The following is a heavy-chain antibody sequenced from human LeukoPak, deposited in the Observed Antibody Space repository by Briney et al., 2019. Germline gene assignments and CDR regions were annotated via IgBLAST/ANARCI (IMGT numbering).Heavy chain of an antibody. V-gene: IGHV1-2*02. J-gene: IGHJ4*02. CDR3: ARVRSPYYYGSGSYSAIDY. CDR1: GYTFTGYY. Sequence: ASVKVSCKASGYTFTGYYMHWVRQAPGQGLEWMGWINPNSGGTNYAQKFQGRVTMTRDTSISTAYMELSRLRSDDTAVYYRARVRSPYYYGSGSYSAIDYWGQGTLVTVSS. CDR2: INPNSGGT. D-gene: IGHD3-10*01.